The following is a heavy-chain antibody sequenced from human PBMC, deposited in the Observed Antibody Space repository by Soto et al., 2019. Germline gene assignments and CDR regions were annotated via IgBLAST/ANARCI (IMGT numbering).Heavy chain of an antibody. Sequence: ASVKVSCKASGYTFTSYGISWVRQAPGQGLEWMGWISAYNGNTNYAQKLQGRVTMTTDTSTSTAYMELSSPRSEDTAVYYCASGYCTNGVCYTLDAFDIWGQGTMVTVSS. CDR3: ASGYCTNGVCYTLDAFDI. CDR1: GYTFTSYG. V-gene: IGHV1-18*01. D-gene: IGHD2-8*01. J-gene: IGHJ3*02. CDR2: ISAYNGNT.